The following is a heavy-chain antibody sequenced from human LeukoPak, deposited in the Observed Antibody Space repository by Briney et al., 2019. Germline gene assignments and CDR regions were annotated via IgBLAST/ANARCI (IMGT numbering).Heavy chain of an antibody. D-gene: IGHD2-2*01. J-gene: IGHJ4*02. CDR1: GYTFTSYD. V-gene: IGHV1-8*01. CDR2: MNPNSGNT. Sequence: GASVKVSCKASGYTFTSYDINWVRQATGQGLEWMGWMNPNSGNTGYAQKFQGRVTMTRNTSISTAYMELSSLRSEDTAVYYCARGPRYCSSTCLDYWGQGTLVTVSS. CDR3: ARGPRYCSSTCLDY.